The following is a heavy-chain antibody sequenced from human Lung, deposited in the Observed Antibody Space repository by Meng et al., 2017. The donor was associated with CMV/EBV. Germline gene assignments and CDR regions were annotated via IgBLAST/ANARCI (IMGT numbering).Heavy chain of an antibody. CDR3: ARDPSNTSGRYAYFDY. CDR1: GYTFTHHG. J-gene: IGHJ4*02. V-gene: IGHV1-18*01. D-gene: IGHD6-19*01. CDR2: ISCYNGDT. Sequence: QVKPVQSGGEVKKPGASVRVSCKASGYTFTHHGISWIRQAPGQGLEWMGWISCYNGDTNYAQKFQGKVTMTTDTSTSTAYMDLRSLRSDDTAVYYCARDPSNTSGRYAYFDYWGQGTLVTVSS.